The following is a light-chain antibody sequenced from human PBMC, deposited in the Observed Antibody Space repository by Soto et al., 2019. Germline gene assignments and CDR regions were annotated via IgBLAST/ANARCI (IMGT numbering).Light chain of an antibody. CDR3: QSYDSSLSAVV. J-gene: IGLJ3*02. CDR2: GNS. V-gene: IGLV1-40*01. CDR1: SSNIGADYD. Sequence: QSVLTQPPSVSGAPGQRVTISCTGSSSNIGADYDVHWYQQLPGTAPKLLIYGNSNRPSGVPDRFSGSKSGTPASRAITGLQAEDAADYYCQSYDSSLSAVVFGGGTKLTAL.